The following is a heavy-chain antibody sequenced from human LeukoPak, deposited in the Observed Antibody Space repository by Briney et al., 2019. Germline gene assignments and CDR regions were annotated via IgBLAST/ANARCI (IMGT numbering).Heavy chain of an antibody. J-gene: IGHJ4*02. CDR1: GYTFTGYY. D-gene: IGHD6-19*01. CDR3: ARDAQWLALREYYFDY. CDR2: MNPNSGGT. V-gene: IGHV1-2*06. Sequence: ASVKVSCKASGYTFTGYYMHWVRQAPGQGLKWMGRMNPNSGGTNYAQKFQGRVTMTRDTSISTAYMELSRLRSDDTAVYYCARDAQWLALREYYFDYWGQGTLVTVSS.